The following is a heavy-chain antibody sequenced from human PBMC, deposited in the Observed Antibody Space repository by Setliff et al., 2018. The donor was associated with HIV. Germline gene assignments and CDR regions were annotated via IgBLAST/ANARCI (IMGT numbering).Heavy chain of an antibody. D-gene: IGHD2-2*01. CDR3: ARDFGGYCSSMSCPGLFDP. V-gene: IGHV1-69*11. CDR1: GGTFSSYA. J-gene: IGHJ5*02. CDR2: IIPILGTA. Sequence: SVKVSCKASGGTFSSYAISWVRQAPGQGLEWMGRIIPILGTANYAQKFQGRVTITTDESTSTAYMELSGLRSEDTAVYYCARDFGGYCSSMSCPGLFDPWGQGTLVTVSS.